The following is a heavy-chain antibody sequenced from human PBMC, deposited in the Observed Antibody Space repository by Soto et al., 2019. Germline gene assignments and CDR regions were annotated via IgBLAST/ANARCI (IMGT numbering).Heavy chain of an antibody. Sequence: QLQLQESGPGLVKPSGTLSLTCSVSGGSITSNHWWSWVRQAPGKGLEWIGEIFHRGTSHHHPSLASRVTLSLDKSKNQFPLMLTSVTAADTAVYYCASKYCPSTICYLFDNWGQGALVTVSS. J-gene: IGHJ4*02. D-gene: IGHD2-15*01. CDR3: ASKYCPSTICYLFDN. CDR1: GGSITSNHW. V-gene: IGHV4-4*02. CDR2: IFHRGTS.